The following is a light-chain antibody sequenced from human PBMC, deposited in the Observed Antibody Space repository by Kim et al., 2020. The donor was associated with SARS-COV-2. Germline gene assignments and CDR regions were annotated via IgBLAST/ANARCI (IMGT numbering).Light chain of an antibody. Sequence: NFMLTKPHSVSESPGKTVTISCTRSSGSIGNYYVQWYQQGPGSAPTTVIYEDHQRPSGVPDRFSGSIDKSSNSTSLSISGLKAEDEADSYCQSYDTSNPVVFGGGTQLTVL. CDR2: EDH. V-gene: IGLV6-57*04. CDR3: QSYDTSNPVV. J-gene: IGLJ2*01. CDR1: SGSIGNYY.